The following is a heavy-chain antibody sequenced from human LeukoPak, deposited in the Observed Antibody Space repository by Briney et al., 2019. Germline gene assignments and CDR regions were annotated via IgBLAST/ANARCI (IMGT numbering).Heavy chain of an antibody. Sequence: GGSLRLSCAASGFTFNSYGMNWVRQAPGKGLEWVSSISTSTSYIYYADSVKGRFTISRDNAKNPLYLQMNSLRAEDTAVYYCARLAVVAATEDPYYYKYGMDVWGQGTTVTVSS. J-gene: IGHJ6*02. CDR3: ARLAVVAATEDPYYYKYGMDV. V-gene: IGHV3-21*01. CDR2: ISTSTSYI. CDR1: GFTFNSYG. D-gene: IGHD2-15*01.